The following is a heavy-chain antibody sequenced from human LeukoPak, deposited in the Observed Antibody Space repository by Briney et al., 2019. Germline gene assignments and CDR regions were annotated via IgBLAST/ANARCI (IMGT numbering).Heavy chain of an antibody. Sequence: ASVKVSCKASGYTFTSYGISWVRQAPGQGLEWMGWISAYNGNTNYAQKLQGRVTMTTDTSTSTAYMELRSLRSDDTAVYYCARDIYCSSTSCYPDAFDIWGQGTMVTVSS. CDR3: ARDIYCSSTSCYPDAFDI. CDR1: GYTFTSYG. V-gene: IGHV1-18*01. J-gene: IGHJ3*02. CDR2: ISAYNGNT. D-gene: IGHD2-2*01.